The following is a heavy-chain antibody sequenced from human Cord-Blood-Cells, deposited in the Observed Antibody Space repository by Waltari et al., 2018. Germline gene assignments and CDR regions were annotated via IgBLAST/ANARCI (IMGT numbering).Heavy chain of an antibody. CDR2: RKQDGSEK. J-gene: IGHJ3*02. D-gene: IGHD3-9*01. CDR1: GFTFSSYW. V-gene: IGHV3-7*01. Sequence: VQLVESGGGLVQPGGSLRLSCAASGFTFSSYWMSWVRQAPGKGLEWVANRKQDGSEKDDVDSVKGRFTISRDNGKNTLYLQMNSLRAEDTTVYYCARYYDILTGYDAFDIWGQGTMVTVSS. CDR3: ARYYDILTGYDAFDI.